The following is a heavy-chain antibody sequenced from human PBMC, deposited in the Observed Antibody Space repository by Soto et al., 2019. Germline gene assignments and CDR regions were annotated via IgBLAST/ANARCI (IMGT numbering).Heavy chain of an antibody. CDR3: AGWLSITMVRGVTYYYYGMDV. D-gene: IGHD3-10*01. V-gene: IGHV4-31*03. CDR2: IYYSGST. CDR1: GGSISSGGYY. J-gene: IGHJ6*02. Sequence: SETLSLTCTVSGGSISSGGYYWSWIRQHPGKGLEWIGYIYYSGSTYYNPSLKSRVTISVDTSKNQSSLKLSSVTAADTAVYYCAGWLSITMVRGVTYYYYGMDVWGQGTTVTVSS.